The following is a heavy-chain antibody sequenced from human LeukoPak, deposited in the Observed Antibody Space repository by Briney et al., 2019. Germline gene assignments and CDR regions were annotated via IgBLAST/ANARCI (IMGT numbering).Heavy chain of an antibody. V-gene: IGHV1-2*02. CDR2: INPNSGGT. D-gene: IGHD6-19*01. CDR3: ARGEAVAGIDY. Sequence: ASVKVSCKASGFTFTSSAMQWVRQARGQRLEWIGWINPNSGGTNYAQKFQGRVTMTRDTSISTAYMELSRLRSDDRAVYYCARGEAVAGIDYWGQGTLVTVSS. J-gene: IGHJ4*02. CDR1: GFTFTSSA.